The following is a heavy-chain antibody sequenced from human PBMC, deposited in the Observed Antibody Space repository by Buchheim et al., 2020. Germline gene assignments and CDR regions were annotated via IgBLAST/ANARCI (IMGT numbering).Heavy chain of an antibody. CDR3: AAFSSSGL. Sequence: EVLPLESGGDLVQPGGSLRLSCAVSGFTFSTYGMSWVRQAPGKGLEWLSGITASGSSTYYADSVKGRLTISRDNSMNTLYLQMRSLRVEDTAVYYCAAFSSSGLWGQGTL. CDR2: ITASGSST. CDR1: GFTFSTYG. J-gene: IGHJ4*02. V-gene: IGHV3-23*01. D-gene: IGHD3-10*01.